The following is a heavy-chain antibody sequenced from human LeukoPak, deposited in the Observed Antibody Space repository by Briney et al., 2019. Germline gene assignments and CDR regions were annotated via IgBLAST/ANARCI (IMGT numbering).Heavy chain of an antibody. V-gene: IGHV3-11*04. CDR3: ARDYYDSSGYWYFDY. D-gene: IGHD3-22*01. J-gene: IGHJ4*02. CDR1: GFTFSDYQ. CDR2: ISGSGSTR. Sequence: GGPLRLSCAASGFTFSDYQMSWIRQAPGKGLEWVSYISGSGSTRHYADSVKGRFTISRDNAKNSLYLQMNSLRAEDTAVYYCARDYYDSSGYWYFDYWGQGTLVTVSS.